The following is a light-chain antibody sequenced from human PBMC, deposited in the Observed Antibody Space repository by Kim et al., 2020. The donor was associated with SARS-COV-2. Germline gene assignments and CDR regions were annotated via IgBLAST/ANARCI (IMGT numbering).Light chain of an antibody. CDR1: QSVSND. V-gene: IGKV3-15*01. Sequence: VYPGERATLSWRASQSVSNDLVWYQQKPGQAPRLLIYGASTRATGIPARFSGSGSGTEFTLTISSLQSEDFAVYYCQQYNNWPLTFGPGTKVDIK. J-gene: IGKJ3*01. CDR3: QQYNNWPLT. CDR2: GAS.